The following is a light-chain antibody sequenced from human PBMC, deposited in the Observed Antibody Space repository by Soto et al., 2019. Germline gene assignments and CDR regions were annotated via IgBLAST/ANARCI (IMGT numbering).Light chain of an antibody. CDR3: RQYTKWPQN. CDR2: GAS. V-gene: IGKV3-15*01. CDR1: QTVSTN. Sequence: EIVMTQSQVTLSASPGERATLSCRASQTVSTNLAWYQQRPGQAPRLLIYGASTRVTGIPPRFSGSGSGTDFTLTISSLQSEDFAVYFCRQYTKWPQNFGQGTKVDIK. J-gene: IGKJ2*01.